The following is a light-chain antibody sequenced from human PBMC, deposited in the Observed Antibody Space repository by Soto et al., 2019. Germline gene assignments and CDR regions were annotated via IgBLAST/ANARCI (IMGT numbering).Light chain of an antibody. Sequence: EVVMTQSPATLSVSPGERATLSCRASQSVSSSLAWYQQKPGQAPRLLIYGASTRATGIPARFSGSGSGTEFTLTINSLQPEDFAVYYCQQYYNWPRTFGQGTKVE. V-gene: IGKV3-15*01. CDR2: GAS. CDR1: QSVSSS. J-gene: IGKJ1*01. CDR3: QQYYNWPRT.